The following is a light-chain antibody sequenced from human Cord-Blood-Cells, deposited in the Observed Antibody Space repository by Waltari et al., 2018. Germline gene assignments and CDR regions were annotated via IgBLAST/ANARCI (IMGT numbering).Light chain of an antibody. CDR1: SSDVGSYKL. Sequence: QSALTQPASVSGSPGQSITISCTGTSSDVGSYKLVSWYQQHPGKAPKLMIYEGSKRPSGVSNRFSGSKSGNTASLTISGLQAEDEADYYCCSYAGSVFGTGTKVTVL. CDR3: CSYAGSV. CDR2: EGS. V-gene: IGLV2-23*01. J-gene: IGLJ1*01.